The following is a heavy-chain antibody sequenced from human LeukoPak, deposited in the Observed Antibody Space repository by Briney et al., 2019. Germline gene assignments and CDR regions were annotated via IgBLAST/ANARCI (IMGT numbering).Heavy chain of an antibody. CDR3: ATDPGIAAATAGGDY. Sequence: GGSLRLSCAASGFTFSSYSMNWVRQAPGKGLEWVSSISSGSSYIYYADSVKGRFTISRDNAKNSLYLQMNSLRAEDTAVYYCATDPGIAAATAGGDYWGQGTLVTVSS. V-gene: IGHV3-21*01. CDR2: ISSGSSYI. D-gene: IGHD6-13*01. CDR1: GFTFSSYS. J-gene: IGHJ4*02.